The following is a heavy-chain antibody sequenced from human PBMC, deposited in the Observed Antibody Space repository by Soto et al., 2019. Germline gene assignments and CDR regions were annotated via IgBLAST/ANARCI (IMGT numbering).Heavy chain of an antibody. Sequence: PGGSLRLSCAASGFTFRSYAMSWVRQAPGKGLEWVSVISGSGGSTYYADSVKGRFTISRDNSKNTLYLQMNSLRAEDTAIYYCAKDSCSGGSCYSGSDYWGQGTLVTVSS. CDR2: ISGSGGST. J-gene: IGHJ4*02. V-gene: IGHV3-23*01. CDR1: GFTFRSYA. CDR3: AKDSCSGGSCYSGSDY. D-gene: IGHD2-15*01.